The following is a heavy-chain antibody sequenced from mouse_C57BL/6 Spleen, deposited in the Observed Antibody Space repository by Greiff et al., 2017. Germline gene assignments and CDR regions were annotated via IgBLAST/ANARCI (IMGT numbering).Heavy chain of an antibody. CDR1: GYSITSGYD. CDR2: ISYSGST. Sequence: EVQLQQSGPGMVKPSQSLSLTCTVTGYSITSGYDWHWIRHFPGNKLEWMGYISYSGSTNYNPSLKSPISITHDTSKNHFFLKLNSVTTEDTATYYCARESYYGYYYAMDYWGQGTSVTVSS. D-gene: IGHD2-2*01. CDR3: ARESYYGYYYAMDY. J-gene: IGHJ4*01. V-gene: IGHV3-1*01.